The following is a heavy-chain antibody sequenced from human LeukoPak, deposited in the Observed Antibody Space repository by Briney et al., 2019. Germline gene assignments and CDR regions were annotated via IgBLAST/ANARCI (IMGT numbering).Heavy chain of an antibody. D-gene: IGHD2-15*01. V-gene: IGHV3-30*02. Sequence: PGGSLRLSCAASGFTFSSYGMHWVRQAPGKGLEWVAFIRYDGSNKYYADSVKGRFTISRDNSKNTLYLQMNSLRAEDTAVYYCARTGGSSGSFDYWGQGTLVTVSS. CDR2: IRYDGSNK. CDR3: ARTGGSSGSFDY. CDR1: GFTFSSYG. J-gene: IGHJ4*02.